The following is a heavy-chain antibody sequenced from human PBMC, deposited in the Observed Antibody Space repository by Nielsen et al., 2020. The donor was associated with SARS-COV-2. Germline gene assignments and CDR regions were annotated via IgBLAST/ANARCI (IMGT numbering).Heavy chain of an antibody. V-gene: IGHV3-48*01. CDR3: ARDREPGYNAVDY. CDR1: GFAFSGYS. CDR2: ISSGSSTM. Sequence: GESLQISCAASGFAFSGYSMNWVRQAPGKGLEWLSYISSGSSTMYYADSVKGRFTISRDNAKNSLYLRMNSLRAEDTAIYYCARDREPGYNAVDYWGQGTLVTVSS. J-gene: IGHJ4*02. D-gene: IGHD1-14*01.